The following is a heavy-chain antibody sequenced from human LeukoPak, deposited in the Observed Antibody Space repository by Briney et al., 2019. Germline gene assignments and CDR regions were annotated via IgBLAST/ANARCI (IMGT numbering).Heavy chain of an antibody. V-gene: IGHV2-5*01. Sequence: SGPTLVKPTETLTLTCTCSGFSVSSSGVAVGWIRQPPGKALEWLGHIYWNDDDRYSTFLKSRLTITKDTSENQVVLTMTNMDPVDTATYYCAHLTTNGYYYDYWGQGTLDTVSS. CDR1: GFSVSSSGVA. D-gene: IGHD2-8*01. CDR3: AHLTTNGYYYDY. J-gene: IGHJ4*02. CDR2: IYWNDDD.